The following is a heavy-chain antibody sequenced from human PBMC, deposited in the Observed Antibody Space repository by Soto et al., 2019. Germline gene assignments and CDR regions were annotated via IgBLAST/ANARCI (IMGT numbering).Heavy chain of an antibody. D-gene: IGHD3-16*01. CDR3: AREPGRYASTSGGWFDP. J-gene: IGHJ5*02. Sequence: PGGSLRLSCAASGFNFSDYYMGWIRQAPGKGLEWLAYISSTGKYTNYADSVKGRFTISRDNAKDSLYLQMNSLRAEDTALYYCAREPGRYASTSGGWFDPWGQGALVTVSS. V-gene: IGHV3-11*06. CDR2: ISSTGKYT. CDR1: GFNFSDYY.